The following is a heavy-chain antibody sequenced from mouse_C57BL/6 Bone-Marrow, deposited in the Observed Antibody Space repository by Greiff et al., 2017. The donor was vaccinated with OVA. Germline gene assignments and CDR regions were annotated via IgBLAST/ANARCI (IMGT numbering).Heavy chain of an antibody. CDR1: GYTFTSYL. V-gene: IGHV1-61*01. J-gene: IGHJ1*03. D-gene: IGHD1-1*01. Sequence: QVQLQQPGAELVRPGSSVKLSCKASGYTFTSYLMDWVKQRPGQGLEWIGNIYPSDSETHYNQKFKDKATLTVDKSSSTAYMQLSSLTSEDSAVYYCARSPLYYGSFHWYFDVWGTGTTVTVSS. CDR3: ARSPLYYGSFHWYFDV. CDR2: IYPSDSET.